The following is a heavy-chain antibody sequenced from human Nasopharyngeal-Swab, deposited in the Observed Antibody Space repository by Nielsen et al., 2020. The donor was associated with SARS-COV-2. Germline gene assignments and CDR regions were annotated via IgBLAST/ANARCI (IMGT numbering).Heavy chain of an antibody. Sequence: ASVKVSCKASGYPFTSYSITWVRQAPGQGLEWMGWISPYNANTNYAQNLQGRVTMTTDTSTSTAYMELRSLRSDDTAVYYCARHYGDWYFDLWGRGTLVTVSS. CDR1: GYPFTSYS. V-gene: IGHV1-18*01. D-gene: IGHD4-17*01. CDR2: ISPYNANT. CDR3: ARHYGDWYFDL. J-gene: IGHJ2*01.